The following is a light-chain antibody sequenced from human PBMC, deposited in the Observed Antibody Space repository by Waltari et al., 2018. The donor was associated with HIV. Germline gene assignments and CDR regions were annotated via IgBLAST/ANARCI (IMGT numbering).Light chain of an antibody. CDR2: RDK. Sequence: QSVPTQPPSPSGTPEQRLAISCSGSTSNIGSHFGYWYQQLPGTAPTLLIYRDKQRPSGVPERFSASKSGSSSSLAISGLRSEDEAEYYCATWDDILSGYLFGTGTKVTVL. J-gene: IGLJ1*01. CDR1: TSNIGSHF. CDR3: ATWDDILSGYL. V-gene: IGLV1-47*01.